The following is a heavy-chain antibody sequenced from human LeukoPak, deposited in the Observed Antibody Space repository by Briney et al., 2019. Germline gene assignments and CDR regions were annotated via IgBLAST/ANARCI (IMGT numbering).Heavy chain of an antibody. CDR1: GYTFTSYD. Sequence: ASVKVSCKASGYTFTSYDINWVRQATGQGLEWMGWMNPNSGNTGYAQKFQGRVTITRNTSISTAYMELSSLRSEDTAVYYCARGLRVTTVTTRDYYMDVWGKGTTVTVSS. D-gene: IGHD4-11*01. CDR2: MNPNSGNT. J-gene: IGHJ6*03. V-gene: IGHV1-8*03. CDR3: ARGLRVTTVTTRDYYMDV.